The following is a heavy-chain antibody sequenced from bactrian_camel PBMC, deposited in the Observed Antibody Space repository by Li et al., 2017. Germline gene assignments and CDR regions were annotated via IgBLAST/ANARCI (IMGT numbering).Heavy chain of an antibody. CDR2: FTGSGRI. Sequence: QVQLVESGGGSMEAGGSLRLSCTASGSIYSRNCLGWFRQAPGKERQGVATLFTGSGRIAYAHSVEGRFTISRDMSTSSVDLQMNDLKPEDTAMYYCAAGSGVILPLDSKEYGLWGQGTQVTVS. CDR1: GSIYSRNC. D-gene: IGHD2*01. V-gene: IGHV3S53*01. J-gene: IGHJ4*01. CDR3: AAGSGVILPLDSKEYGL.